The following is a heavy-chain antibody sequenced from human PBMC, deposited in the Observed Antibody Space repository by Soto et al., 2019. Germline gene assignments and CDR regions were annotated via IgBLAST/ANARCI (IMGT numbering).Heavy chain of an antibody. CDR1: GYTFTSYD. V-gene: IGHV1-8*01. J-gene: IGHJ6*03. CDR2: MNPNSGNT. CDR3: ARGSRGSGSYYDYYYYYYMDV. D-gene: IGHD3-10*01. Sequence: ASVKVSCKASGYTFTSYDINWVRQATGQGLEWMGWMNPNSGNTGYAQKFQGRVTMTRNTSISTAYMELSSLRSEDTAVYYCARGSRGSGSYYDYYYYYYMDVTGKSTTVTVSS.